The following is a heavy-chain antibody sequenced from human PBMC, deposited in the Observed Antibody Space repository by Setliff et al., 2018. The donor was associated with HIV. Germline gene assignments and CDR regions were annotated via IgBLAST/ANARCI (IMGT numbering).Heavy chain of an antibody. CDR3: ARQVGSQYSYWAYYFDS. J-gene: IGHJ4*02. CDR2: LYHSGTN. V-gene: IGHV4-38-2*01. D-gene: IGHD5-18*01. CDR1: GYSISSGYF. Sequence: SETLSLTCAVSGYSISSGYFWGWIRQPPGKGLEWIGSLYHSGTNFYNPSLKSRVTISLDTSTNRFSLKLNSVTAANTAIYYCARQVGSQYSYWAYYFDSWGQGALVTVSS.